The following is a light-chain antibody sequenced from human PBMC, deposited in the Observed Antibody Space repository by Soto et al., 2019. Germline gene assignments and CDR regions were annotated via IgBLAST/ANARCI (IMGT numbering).Light chain of an antibody. CDR1: QSINTY. CDR2: GAS. V-gene: IGKV1-39*01. CDR3: QQALRFPVI. J-gene: IGKJ5*01. Sequence: DIQMTQSPSSLSASVGDRVTVTCRASQSINTYLNWYQQKPGRAPKLLIYGASSLQSGVPSRFSGSGSGTDFTLSISSLQPEDFATYYCQQALRFPVIFGQGTRL.